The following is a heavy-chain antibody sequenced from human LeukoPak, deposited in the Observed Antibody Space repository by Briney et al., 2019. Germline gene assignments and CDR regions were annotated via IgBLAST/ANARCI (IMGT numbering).Heavy chain of an antibody. V-gene: IGHV1-24*01. D-gene: IGHD6-13*01. CDR2: FDPEDGET. Sequence: GASVKVSCKGSGYTLTELSMHWVRQAPGKGLEWRGGFDPEDGETIYAQKFQGRVTMTEDTSTDTAYMELSSLRSEDTAVYYCATPRFDSSSWYNFDYWGQGTLVTVSS. J-gene: IGHJ4*02. CDR1: GYTLTELS. CDR3: ATPRFDSSSWYNFDY.